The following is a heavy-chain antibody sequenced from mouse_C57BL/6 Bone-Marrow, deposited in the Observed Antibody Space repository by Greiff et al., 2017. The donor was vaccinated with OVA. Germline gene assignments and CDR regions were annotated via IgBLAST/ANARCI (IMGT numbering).Heavy chain of an antibody. CDR2: ISSGSSTI. D-gene: IGHD1-1*01. V-gene: IGHV5-17*01. J-gene: IGHJ3*01. CDR1: GFTFSDYG. Sequence: EVMLVESGGGLVKPGGSLKLSCAASGFTFSDYGMHWVRQAPEKGLEWVAYISSGSSTIYYADTLKGRFTISRDNAKNTLFLQMTSLRSEDTAMYYCARPHYYGSSWFAYWGQGTLVTVSA. CDR3: ARPHYYGSSWFAY.